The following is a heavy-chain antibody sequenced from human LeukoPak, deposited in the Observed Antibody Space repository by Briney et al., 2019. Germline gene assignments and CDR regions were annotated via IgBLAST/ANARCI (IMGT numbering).Heavy chain of an antibody. J-gene: IGHJ6*03. CDR1: GFTFSNYG. CDR3: ARDRQELSHYYYYMGV. Sequence: GGSLRLSCVASGFTFSNYGMYWVRQAPGKGLEWVALIWNDGSNKCYVDSVKGRFTISRDNSKNTLYLQMNSLRAEDTAVYYCARDRQELSHYYYYMGVWGKGTTVIVSS. V-gene: IGHV3-33*07. D-gene: IGHD3-10*01. CDR2: IWNDGSNK.